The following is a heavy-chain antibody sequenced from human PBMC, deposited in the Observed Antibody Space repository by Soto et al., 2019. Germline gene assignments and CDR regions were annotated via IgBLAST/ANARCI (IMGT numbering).Heavy chain of an antibody. CDR1: GYTLTAYY. CDR3: ARAPQYGSAGYYYNF. CDR2: INPSGGGT. V-gene: IGHV1-46*01. J-gene: IGHJ4*02. Sequence: QVQLVQSGAEVKKPGASVKVSCKASGYTLTAYYIHWVRQVPGHGLEWMGIINPSGGGTTYAQRFRGRLTVTRDTSTSTVYMELSRLRSDDTAIYFCARAPQYGSAGYYYNFWGQGTLVTVSS. D-gene: IGHD3-10*01.